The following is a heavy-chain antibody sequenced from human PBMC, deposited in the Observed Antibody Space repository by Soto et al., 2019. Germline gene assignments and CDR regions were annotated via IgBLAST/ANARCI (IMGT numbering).Heavy chain of an antibody. J-gene: IGHJ4*02. D-gene: IGHD3-3*02. CDR1: GFSVSSNGAR. CDR3: VRGTLGNFGDVYFDY. Sequence: QITLKESGPPLVKPTQTLTLTCSLSGFSVSSNGARVGWIRQPPGKALEWLALIYWDDDKHYKPSLKTRLTITKDTSKNQGALTVPDMNPVDTATYYCVRGTLGNFGDVYFDYWGPGTLVTVSS. V-gene: IGHV2-5*02. CDR2: IYWDDDK.